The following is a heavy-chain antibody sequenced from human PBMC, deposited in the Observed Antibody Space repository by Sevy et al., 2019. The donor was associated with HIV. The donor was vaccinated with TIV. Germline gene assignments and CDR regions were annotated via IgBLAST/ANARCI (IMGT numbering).Heavy chain of an antibody. Sequence: GGSLRLSCAASGFTIRTYNMNWVRQAPGKGLEWVSSISSSSTYIYYADSVKGRFTIPRDNAKNSLYLQMSSRRAEDTAVDYCARDLVIPATTDYFYYGMDVWGQGTTVTVSS. CDR3: ARDLVIPATTDYFYYGMDV. J-gene: IGHJ6*02. CDR1: GFTIRTYN. D-gene: IGHD2-15*01. CDR2: ISSSSTYI. V-gene: IGHV3-21*01.